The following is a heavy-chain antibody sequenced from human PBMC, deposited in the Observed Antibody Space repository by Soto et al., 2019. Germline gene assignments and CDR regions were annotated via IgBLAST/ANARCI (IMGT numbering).Heavy chain of an antibody. V-gene: IGHV1-58*02. CDR3: AADRDDDYGDYGGWFDP. D-gene: IGHD4-17*01. CDR1: GFTFTSSA. Sequence: ASVKVSCKASGFTFTSSAMQWVRQARGQRLEWIGWIVVGSGNTNYAQKFQERVTITRDMSTSTAYMGLSSLRSEDTAVYYCAADRDDDYGDYGGWFDPWGQGTLVTVSS. CDR2: IVVGSGNT. J-gene: IGHJ5*02.